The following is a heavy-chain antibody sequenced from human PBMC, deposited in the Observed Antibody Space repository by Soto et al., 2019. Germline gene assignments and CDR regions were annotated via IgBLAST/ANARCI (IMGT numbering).Heavy chain of an antibody. V-gene: IGHV3-9*01. Sequence: EVQLVESGGGLVQPGRSLRLSCAASGFTFDDYAMHWVRQAPGKGLEWVSGISWNSGSIGYADSVKGRFTISRDNAKNSLYLQMNSLRAEDTAVYYCATMGYSSGWFDYWGQGTLVTVSS. CDR2: ISWNSGSI. D-gene: IGHD6-19*01. J-gene: IGHJ4*02. CDR3: ATMGYSSGWFDY. CDR1: GFTFDDYA.